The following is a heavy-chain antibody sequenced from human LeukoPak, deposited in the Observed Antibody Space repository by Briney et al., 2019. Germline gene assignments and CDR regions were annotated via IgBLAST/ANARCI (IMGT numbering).Heavy chain of an antibody. CDR2: ISYDGSNK. V-gene: IGHV3-30*18. D-gene: IGHD4-17*01. Sequence: GGSLRLSCAASGFTFSSYGMHWVRQAPGKGLEWVAVISYDGSNKYYADSVKGRFTISRDNSKNTLYLQMNSLRAEDTAVYYCAKEIGNGDYVVGDYWGQGTLVTVSS. CDR3: AKEIGNGDYVVGDY. CDR1: GFTFSSYG. J-gene: IGHJ4*02.